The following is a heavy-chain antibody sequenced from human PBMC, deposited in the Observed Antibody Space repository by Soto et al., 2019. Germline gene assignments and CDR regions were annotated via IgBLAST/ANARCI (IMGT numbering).Heavy chain of an antibody. CDR3: AKDIGFGESAFDI. D-gene: IGHD3-10*01. CDR2: ISWNSGSI. J-gene: IGHJ3*02. Sequence: GGSLRLSCASSGFTFSSSSMHLVRQAPGKGLEWVSGISWNSGSIGYADSVKGRFTISRDNAKNSLYLQMNSLRAEDTALYYCAKDIGFGESAFDIWGQGTMVTVSS. V-gene: IGHV3-9*01. CDR1: GFTFSSSS.